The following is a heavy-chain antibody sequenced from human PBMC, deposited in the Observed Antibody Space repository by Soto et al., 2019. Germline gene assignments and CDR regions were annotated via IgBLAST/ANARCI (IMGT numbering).Heavy chain of an antibody. V-gene: IGHV3-23*04. Sequence: EVQLVDSGGGLVQPGGSRRLSCAASGFIFSNYVMSWVRQAPGKGLEWGSSISDSGGTSYYADSVKGRFTISRDNSKNTLYLQMNSLRAEDTAIYYCAKRPRALLTFDYWGQGTLVTVSS. D-gene: IGHD1-26*01. CDR2: ISDSGGTS. CDR1: GFIFSNYV. CDR3: AKRPRALLTFDY. J-gene: IGHJ4*02.